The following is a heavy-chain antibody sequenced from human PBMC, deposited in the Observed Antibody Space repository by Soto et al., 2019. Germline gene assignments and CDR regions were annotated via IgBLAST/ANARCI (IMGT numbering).Heavy chain of an antibody. J-gene: IGHJ4*01. CDR1: GGTFSSYA. Sequence: ASVKVSCKASGGTFSSYAISWVRQAPGQGLEWMGGIIPIFGTANYAQKFQGRVTITADESTSTAYMELSSLRSEDTAVYYCARDYGAPRRLGREYSSSWAPTQFEPSFDYWGHGTLVTVSS. V-gene: IGHV1-69*13. D-gene: IGHD6-13*01. CDR3: ARDYGAPRRLGREYSSSWAPTQFEPSFDY. CDR2: IIPIFGTA.